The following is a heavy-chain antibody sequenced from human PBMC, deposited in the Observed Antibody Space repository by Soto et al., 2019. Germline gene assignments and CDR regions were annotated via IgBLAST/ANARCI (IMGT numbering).Heavy chain of an antibody. CDR3: ARTIAAAYFDY. D-gene: IGHD6-13*01. Sequence: PSETLSLTCTVSGGSISSGGYYWSWIRQLPGKGLEWIGYIYYSGGTYYNPSLKSRVTISVDTSKNQFSLKLSSVTAADTAVYYCARTIAAAYFDYWGQGTLVTVSS. CDR2: IYYSGGT. V-gene: IGHV4-31*03. CDR1: GGSISSGGYY. J-gene: IGHJ4*02.